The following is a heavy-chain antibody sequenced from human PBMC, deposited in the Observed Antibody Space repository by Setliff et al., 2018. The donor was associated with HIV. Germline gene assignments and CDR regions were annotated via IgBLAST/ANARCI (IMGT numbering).Heavy chain of an antibody. D-gene: IGHD2-21*01. V-gene: IGHV3-15*01. CDR2: IKSKTDGGTT. CDR3: TTGTRLVD. J-gene: IGHJ4*02. CDR1: GFTFSNAW. Sequence: GESLKIFCAASGFTFSNAWMSWVRQAPGKGLEWVGRIKSKTDGGTTDYAAPVKGRFTISRDDSKNTLYLQMNSLKIEDTAVYYCTTGTRLVDWGQGALVTVSS.